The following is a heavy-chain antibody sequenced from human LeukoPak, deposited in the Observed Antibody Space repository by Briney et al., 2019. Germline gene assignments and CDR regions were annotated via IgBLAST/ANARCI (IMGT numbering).Heavy chain of an antibody. Sequence: PGGSLRLSCAASGFTFSSYEMNWVRQAPGKGLEWVSYISSSGSTIYYADSVKGRFTISRDNAKNSLYLQMYSLRAEDTAVYYCANSPFWSGYSPRDYWGQGTLVTVSS. V-gene: IGHV3-48*03. D-gene: IGHD3-3*01. CDR1: GFTFSSYE. CDR3: ANSPFWSGYSPRDY. CDR2: ISSSGSTI. J-gene: IGHJ4*02.